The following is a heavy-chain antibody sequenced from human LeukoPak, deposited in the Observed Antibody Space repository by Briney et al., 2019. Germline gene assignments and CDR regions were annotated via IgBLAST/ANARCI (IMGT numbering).Heavy chain of an antibody. CDR2: IYPDNSDT. CDR1: GYSFHSVW. Sequence: LGESLKISCKGSGYSFHSVWIGWVRQMPGKGLEWMGIIYPDNSDTKYSPSFQGQVTFSADKSINTAYLQWSSLKASDTAIYYCARGLYSGTASRFNPWGQGTLVTVSS. J-gene: IGHJ5*02. CDR3: ARGLYSGTASRFNP. V-gene: IGHV5-51*01. D-gene: IGHD1-26*01.